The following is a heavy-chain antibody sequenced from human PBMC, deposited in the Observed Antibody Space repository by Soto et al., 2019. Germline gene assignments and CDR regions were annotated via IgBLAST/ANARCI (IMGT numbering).Heavy chain of an antibody. CDR1: GGTFSSYA. CDR3: ARGRDGIAAAGFAEYFQH. D-gene: IGHD6-13*01. Sequence: ASVKVSCKASGGTFSSYAISWVRQAPGQGLEWMGGIIPIFGTANYVQKFQGRVTITADESTSTAYMELSSLRSEDTAVYYCARGRDGIAAAGFAEYFQHWGQGTLVTVSS. V-gene: IGHV1-69*13. CDR2: IIPIFGTA. J-gene: IGHJ1*01.